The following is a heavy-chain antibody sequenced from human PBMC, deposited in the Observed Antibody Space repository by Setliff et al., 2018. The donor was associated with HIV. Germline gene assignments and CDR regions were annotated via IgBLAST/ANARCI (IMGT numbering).Heavy chain of an antibody. V-gene: IGHV4-34*01. J-gene: IGHJ3*02. D-gene: IGHD2-21*02. CDR2: INHSGST. CDR3: ARGRDFAGHDAYDI. CDR1: GGSFSGYH. Sequence: AETLSLTCGVYGGSFSGYHWSWIRQPPGKGLEWIGEINHSGSTNYNPSLKSRVTISVDTSKNQFSLKLTSVTAADTAVYYCARGRDFAGHDAYDIWGQGTMVTVSS.